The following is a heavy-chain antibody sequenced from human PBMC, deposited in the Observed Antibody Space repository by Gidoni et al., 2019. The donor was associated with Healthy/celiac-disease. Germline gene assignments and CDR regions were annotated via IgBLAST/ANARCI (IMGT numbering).Heavy chain of an antibody. CDR2: ISSSSSYI. D-gene: IGHD2-21*02. J-gene: IGHJ4*02. CDR3: ARVVVVTATDY. Sequence: EVQLVESGGGLVKPGGSLRLSCAASGFTFSSCSLNWARQAPGKGLEWVSSISSSSSYIYYADSVKGRFTISRDNAKNSLYLQMNSLRAEDTAVYYCARVVVVTATDYWGQGTLVTVSS. V-gene: IGHV3-21*01. CDR1: GFTFSSCS.